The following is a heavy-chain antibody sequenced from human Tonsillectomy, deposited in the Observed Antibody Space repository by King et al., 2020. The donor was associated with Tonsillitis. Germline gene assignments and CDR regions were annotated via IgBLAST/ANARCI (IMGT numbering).Heavy chain of an antibody. D-gene: IGHD3-16*01. CDR1: GGSISSGSYY. J-gene: IGHJ4*02. V-gene: IGHV4-61*02. CDR3: ATTTTPVEGGYFDY. Sequence: QLQESGPGLVKPSQTLSLTCTVSGGSISSGSYYWSWIRQPAGKGLEWIGRIYTSGSTNYNPSLKSRVTMSVDTSKNQFSLKLTSVTAADTAMYYCATTTTPVEGGYFDYWGQGTLVTVSS. CDR2: IYTSGST.